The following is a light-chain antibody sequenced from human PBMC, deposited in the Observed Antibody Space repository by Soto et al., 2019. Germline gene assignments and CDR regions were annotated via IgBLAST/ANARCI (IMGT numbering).Light chain of an antibody. J-gene: IGKJ1*01. V-gene: IGKV3-20*01. Sequence: ELVLTQSPGTLSLSPGERATLSCRASQSVSSNYLAWYQQKPGRAPRLLIYGVSSRATVIPDRFSGSGSGTDFTLTISRLEPEDFAVYYCQQYGSSPETFGQGTKVDIK. CDR2: GVS. CDR3: QQYGSSPET. CDR1: QSVSSNY.